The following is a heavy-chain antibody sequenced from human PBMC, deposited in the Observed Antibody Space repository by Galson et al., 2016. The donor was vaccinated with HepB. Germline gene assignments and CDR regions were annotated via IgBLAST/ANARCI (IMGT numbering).Heavy chain of an antibody. V-gene: IGHV3-30-3*01. J-gene: IGHJ5*02. Sequence: SLRLSCAASGFTFNYYAMHWVRQAPGKGLEWVAVISYDGSNKHYAESVKGRFTFSRDISTNTLYLQMNSLRAEDTAVYYCARARYSSSWGGFDPWGQGTLVTVSS. D-gene: IGHD6-13*01. CDR3: ARARYSSSWGGFDP. CDR2: ISYDGSNK. CDR1: GFTFNYYA.